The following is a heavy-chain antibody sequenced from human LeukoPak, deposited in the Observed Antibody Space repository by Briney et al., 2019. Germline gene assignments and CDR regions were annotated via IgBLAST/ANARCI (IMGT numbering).Heavy chain of an antibody. Sequence: SETLSLTCAVYGGSFSAYYWSWIRQPPGKGLEWIGEINHSGSTNYNPSLKSRVTMSVDTSKNQFSLKLNSVTAAATPVYYCARGRKDGSGITYCLYFGMDVWGHGTTVTVSS. D-gene: IGHD3-10*01. CDR3: ARGRKDGSGITYCLYFGMDV. CDR1: GGSFSAYY. CDR2: INHSGST. V-gene: IGHV4-34*01. J-gene: IGHJ6*02.